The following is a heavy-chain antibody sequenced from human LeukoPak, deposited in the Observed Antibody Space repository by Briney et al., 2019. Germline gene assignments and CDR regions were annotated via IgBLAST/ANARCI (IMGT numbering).Heavy chain of an antibody. CDR3: ARLKATVSIHAYFDY. J-gene: IGHJ4*02. Sequence: SETLSFTCTVSGGSISSYYWSWIRQPPGKGLEWIGYIFYTGSTNYNPSLKSRVTISVLTSKNRFSLQLTSVTAADTAVYYCARLKATVSIHAYFDYWGQGTLVTVSS. V-gene: IGHV4-59*01. CDR1: GGSISSYY. D-gene: IGHD4-17*01. CDR2: IFYTGST.